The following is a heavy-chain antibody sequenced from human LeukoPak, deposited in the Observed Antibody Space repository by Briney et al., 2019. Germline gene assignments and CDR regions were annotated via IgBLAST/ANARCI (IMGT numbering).Heavy chain of an antibody. V-gene: IGHV1-2*06. D-gene: IGHD3-22*01. CDR1: GYTFTGYY. J-gene: IGHJ3*02. Sequence: ASVKVSCKASGYTFTGYYMHWVRQAPGQGLEWMGRINPNSGGTNYAQKFQGRVTMTRDTSISTAYMELSRLRSDDTAVYYCARAPFRGYPDAFDIWGQGTMVTVSS. CDR3: ARAPFRGYPDAFDI. CDR2: INPNSGGT.